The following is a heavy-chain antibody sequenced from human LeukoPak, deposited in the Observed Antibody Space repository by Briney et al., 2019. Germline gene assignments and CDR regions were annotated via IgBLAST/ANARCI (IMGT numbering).Heavy chain of an antibody. CDR1: GYTFTSYY. CDR3: VRDSSSSSLADP. CDR2: INPSGGSA. D-gene: IGHD2-2*01. J-gene: IGHJ5*02. Sequence: ASVKVSCKASGYTFTSYYMHWVRQAPGQGLEWMGIINPSGGSATYAQKFQGRVTMTRDTSPSTVYMDLSSLRSEDTAVYYCVRDSSSSSLADPWGQGTLVTVSS. V-gene: IGHV1-46*01.